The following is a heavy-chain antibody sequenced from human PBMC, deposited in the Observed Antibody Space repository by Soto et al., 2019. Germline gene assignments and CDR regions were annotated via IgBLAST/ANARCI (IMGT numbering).Heavy chain of an antibody. Sequence: ASVKVSCKASGYTFTSYAMHWVRQPPGKRLEWMGWINSGNGNTKYSQKFQDRVIITMDTSASIGYIELSSLISEDTFVYYCSRGGYSSVYLAYLERWGQGTLVTVSS. V-gene: IGHV1-3*01. CDR3: SRGGYSSVYLAYLER. J-gene: IGHJ4*02. D-gene: IGHD5-18*01. CDR2: INSGNGNT. CDR1: GYTFTSYA.